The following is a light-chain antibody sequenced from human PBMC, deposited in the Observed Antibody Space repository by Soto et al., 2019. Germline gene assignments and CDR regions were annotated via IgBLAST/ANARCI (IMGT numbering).Light chain of an antibody. CDR3: SSYTSSSTPFV. CDR1: SSDVGGYNY. J-gene: IGLJ1*01. CDR2: EVS. V-gene: IGLV2-14*01. Sequence: QSLLTHPASVSGSPGQSSTISCTGTSSDVGGYNYVSWYQQHPGKAPKLMIYEVSNRPSGVSNRFSGSKSGNTASLTISGLQAEDEADYYCSSYTSSSTPFVFGTGTRGTVL.